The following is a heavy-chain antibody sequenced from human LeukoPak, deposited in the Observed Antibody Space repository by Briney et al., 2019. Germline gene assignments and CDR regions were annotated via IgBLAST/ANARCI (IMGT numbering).Heavy chain of an antibody. D-gene: IGHD4-17*01. CDR3: GKRPTTVTTFGRDY. CDR2: ISGSGAST. Sequence: GGSLRLSCAASGFTFDSFAMSWVRQAPGKGLEWLSAISGSGASTYYGDSVKGRFTISRDNSRDTLYLQMDSLRAEDTAVYYCGKRPTTVTTFGRDYWGQGTLVTVSS. J-gene: IGHJ4*02. CDR1: GFTFDSFA. V-gene: IGHV3-23*01.